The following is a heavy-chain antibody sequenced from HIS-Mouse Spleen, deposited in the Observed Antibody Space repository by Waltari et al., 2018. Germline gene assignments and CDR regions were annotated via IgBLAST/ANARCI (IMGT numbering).Heavy chain of an antibody. CDR3: AREIPYSSSWYDWYFDL. D-gene: IGHD6-13*01. CDR1: GGSISSRRYS. Sequence: QLQLQESGPGLVKPSETMSLTCPVSGGSISSRRYSLGRIRQPPGKGVEWIGGIYYSGSTYYNPSLKSRVTISVDTSKNQFSLKLSSVTAADTAVYYCAREIPYSSSWYDWYFDLWGRGTLVTVSS. CDR2: IYYSGST. J-gene: IGHJ2*01. V-gene: IGHV4-39*07.